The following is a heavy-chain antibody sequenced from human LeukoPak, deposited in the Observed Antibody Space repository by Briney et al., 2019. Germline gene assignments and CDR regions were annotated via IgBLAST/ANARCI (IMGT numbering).Heavy chain of an antibody. V-gene: IGHV1-69*13. CDR1: GYIFSGNY. D-gene: IGHD5-18*01. Sequence: ASVKVSCKASGYIFSGNYMHWVRQAPGQGLEWMGGIIPIFGTANYAQKFQGRVTITADESTSTAYMELSSLRSEDTAVYYCARGPYSYGHYYFDYWGQGTLVTVSS. CDR2: IIPIFGTA. CDR3: ARGPYSYGHYYFDY. J-gene: IGHJ4*02.